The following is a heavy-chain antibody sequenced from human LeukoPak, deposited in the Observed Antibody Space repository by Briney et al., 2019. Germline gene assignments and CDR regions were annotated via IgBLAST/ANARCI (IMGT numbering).Heavy chain of an antibody. CDR1: GASISSSYYY. D-gene: IGHD1-26*01. Sequence: SETLSLTCTVSGASISSSYYYWGWIRQPPGKGLEWIGSSYYSGSTYYNSSLKSRVTISIDTSKNQVSLNLTSTTAADTAVYYCAKSGGYGLIDYWGQGTLVTVSS. CDR3: AKSGGYGLIDY. V-gene: IGHV4-39*01. CDR2: SYYSGST. J-gene: IGHJ4*01.